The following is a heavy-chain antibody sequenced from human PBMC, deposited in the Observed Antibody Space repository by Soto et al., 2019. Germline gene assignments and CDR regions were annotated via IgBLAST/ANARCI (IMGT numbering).Heavy chain of an antibody. J-gene: IGHJ4*02. CDR1: GFMFSAYW. CDR3: VSEDWHRSDS. V-gene: IGHV3-7*01. D-gene: IGHD2-21*01. Sequence: EVQLVESGGRLVQPGGSLRLSCAASGFMFSAYWMSWVRQDPGKGLEWVATISGGASDKFYVDSVKGRFTISRDDSKNTLYLQMNRLRAEATAVYYCVSEDWHRSDSWGQGTLVTVSS. CDR2: ISGGASDK.